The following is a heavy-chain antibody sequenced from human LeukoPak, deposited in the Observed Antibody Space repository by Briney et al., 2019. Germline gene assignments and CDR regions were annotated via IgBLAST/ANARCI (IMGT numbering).Heavy chain of an antibody. J-gene: IGHJ4*02. CDR1: GFTFSRYS. D-gene: IGHD3-22*01. V-gene: IGHV3-73*01. CDR2: IRSKANSYAT. Sequence: GGSLRLSCAASGFTFSRYSMNWVRQASGKGLEWVGRIRSKANSYATAYAASVKGRFTISRDDSKNTAYLQMNSLKTEDTAVYYCTTDHPTNYYDSSGYSDYWGQGTLVTVSS. CDR3: TTDHPTNYYDSSGYSDY.